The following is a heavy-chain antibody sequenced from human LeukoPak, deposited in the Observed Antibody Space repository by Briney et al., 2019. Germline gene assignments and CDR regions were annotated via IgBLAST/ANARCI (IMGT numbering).Heavy chain of an antibody. D-gene: IGHD2-2*02. CDR2: ISYDGSNK. CDR3: ARDRMDCSSTSCYRRAYYYYYGMDV. J-gene: IGHJ6*02. Sequence: GGSLRLSCAASGFTFSSYAMHWVRQAPGKGLEWVAVISYDGSNKYYADSVKGRFTISRDNSKNTLYLQMNSLRAEDTAVYYCARDRMDCSSTSCYRRAYYYYYGMDVWGQGTTVTVSS. V-gene: IGHV3-30-3*01. CDR1: GFTFSSYA.